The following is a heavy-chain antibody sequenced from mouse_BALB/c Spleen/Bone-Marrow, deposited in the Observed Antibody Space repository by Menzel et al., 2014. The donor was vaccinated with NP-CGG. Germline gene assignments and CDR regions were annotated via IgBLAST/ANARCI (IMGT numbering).Heavy chain of an antibody. CDR1: GYTFTDYE. CDR3: TRLDSSGYGAY. V-gene: IGHV1-15*01. CDR2: IDPETGGT. D-gene: IGHD3-2*01. J-gene: IGHJ3*01. Sequence: QVQLQQSGAELVRPGASVTLSCKASGYTFTDYEMHWLKQTPVHGLEWIGAIDPETGGTAYNQKFKGRATLTTDKSSSPDYMEHRSLTSEDSAVYYCTRLDSSGYGAYWGQGTLVTVSA.